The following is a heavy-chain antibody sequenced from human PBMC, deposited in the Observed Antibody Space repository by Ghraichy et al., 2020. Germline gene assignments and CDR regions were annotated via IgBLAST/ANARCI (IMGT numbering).Heavy chain of an antibody. D-gene: IGHD7-27*01. CDR2: LYLDDDK. J-gene: IGHJ5*02. V-gene: IGHV2-5*02. CDR1: GFSLSTGRVG. CDR3: AHRASHWGYTWFYP. Sequence: SGPTLVKPTQTLTLTCTFSGFSLSTGRVGVGWIRQPPGKALEWLAVLYLDDDKRYSPSLKSRLPITKDTSKNQVVLIMTNMDPVDTATYYCAHRASHWGYTWFYPWGQGTLVTVSS.